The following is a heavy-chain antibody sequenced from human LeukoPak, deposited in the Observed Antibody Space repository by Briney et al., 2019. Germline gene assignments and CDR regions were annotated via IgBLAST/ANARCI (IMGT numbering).Heavy chain of an antibody. V-gene: IGHV3-21*01. CDR3: ARESPSGSYYGFPSYYFDY. J-gene: IGHJ4*02. Sequence: GGSLRLSCAASGFTFSSYSMNWVRQAPGKGLEWVSSISSSSSYIYYADSVKGRFTISRDNAKNSLYLQMNSLRAEDTAVYYCARESPSGSYYGFPSYYFDYWGQGTLVTVSS. D-gene: IGHD1-26*01. CDR1: GFTFSSYS. CDR2: ISSSSSYI.